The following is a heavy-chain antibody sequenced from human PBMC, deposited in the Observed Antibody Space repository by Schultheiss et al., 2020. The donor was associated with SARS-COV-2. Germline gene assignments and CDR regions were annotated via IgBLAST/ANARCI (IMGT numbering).Heavy chain of an antibody. CDR1: GGSVSSVSYY. J-gene: IGHJ4*02. D-gene: IGHD5-18*01. Sequence: SETLSLTCTVSGGSVSSVSYYWSWIRQPPGKGLEWIGYIYHSGITAYHPSLKSRVTISLDTSNSQFSLHLKSVTAADTAVYYCARGRWRNGWIHDYWGQGTLVTVSS. CDR2: IYHSGIT. V-gene: IGHV4-61*01. CDR3: ARGRWRNGWIHDY.